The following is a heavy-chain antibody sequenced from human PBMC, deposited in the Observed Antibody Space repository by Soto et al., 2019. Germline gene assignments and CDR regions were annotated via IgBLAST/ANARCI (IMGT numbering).Heavy chain of an antibody. J-gene: IGHJ6*03. D-gene: IGHD6-6*01. V-gene: IGHV1-18*01. Sequence: QVQLVQSGAEVKKPGASVKVSCKASGYTFTSYGISWVRQAPGQGLEWMGWISAYNGNTNYAQKLQGRVTMTTDTSTSTAYMELRSLRSDDTAVYYCARGPLGEGSSSRHYYYYYYMDVWGKGTTVTVSS. CDR2: ISAYNGNT. CDR3: ARGPLGEGSSSRHYYYYYYMDV. CDR1: GYTFTSYG.